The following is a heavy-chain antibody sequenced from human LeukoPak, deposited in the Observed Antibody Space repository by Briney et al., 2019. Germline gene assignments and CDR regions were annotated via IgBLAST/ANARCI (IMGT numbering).Heavy chain of an antibody. J-gene: IGHJ4*02. CDR2: ISGSGGTT. Sequence: PGGSPRLSCAASGFTFSSYAMSWVRQAPGKGLEWVSVISGSGGTTHYADSVKGRFTISRDNARNSLYLQMNSLRAEDTAVYYCARGSMTLVRGVIDYCGQGTLVTVSP. D-gene: IGHD3-10*01. CDR3: ARGSMTLVRGVIDY. CDR1: GFTFSSYA. V-gene: IGHV3-23*01.